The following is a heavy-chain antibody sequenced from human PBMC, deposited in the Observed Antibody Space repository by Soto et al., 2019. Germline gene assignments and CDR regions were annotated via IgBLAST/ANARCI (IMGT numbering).Heavy chain of an antibody. V-gene: IGHV3-30-3*01. J-gene: IGHJ4*02. CDR1: GFTFSSYA. CDR3: ARVVGATLSPFDY. D-gene: IGHD1-26*01. Sequence: GGSLRLSCAASGFTFSSYAMHWVRQAPGKGLEWVAVISYDGSNKYYADSVKGRFTISRDNSKNTLYLQMNSLRAEDTAVYYCARVVGATLSPFDYWGQGTLVTVSS. CDR2: ISYDGSNK.